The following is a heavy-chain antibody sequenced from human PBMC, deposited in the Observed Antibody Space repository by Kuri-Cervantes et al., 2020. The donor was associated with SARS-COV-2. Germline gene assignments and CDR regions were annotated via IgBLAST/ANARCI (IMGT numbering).Heavy chain of an antibody. V-gene: IGHV1-3*02. CDR1: GYTFTSYA. J-gene: IGHJ6*03. CDR2: SNAGNGNT. Sequence: ASVKVSCKASGYTFTSYAMHWVRQAPGQRLEWMGWSNAGNGNTKYSQEFQGRVTITRDTSASTAYMELSSLRSEDTAVYYCARAFPHPRFHPVKVATIEDYYYYMDVWGKGTTVTVSS. CDR3: ARAFPHPRFHPVKVATIEDYYYYMDV. D-gene: IGHD5-12*01.